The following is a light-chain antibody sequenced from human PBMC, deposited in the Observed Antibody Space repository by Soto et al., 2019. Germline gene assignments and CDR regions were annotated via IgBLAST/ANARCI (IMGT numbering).Light chain of an antibody. Sequence: IVLSQSPCTLSLSTGERATLSCRASQSVDSTYLAWYQQKPGQAPRLLIYGASSRATGIPDRFSGGGSGTDFTLTLSRLDPEDSAVYYCQQYGRSLRTFGQGTKVAIK. CDR3: QQYGRSLRT. J-gene: IGKJ1*01. V-gene: IGKV3-20*01. CDR2: GAS. CDR1: QSVDSTY.